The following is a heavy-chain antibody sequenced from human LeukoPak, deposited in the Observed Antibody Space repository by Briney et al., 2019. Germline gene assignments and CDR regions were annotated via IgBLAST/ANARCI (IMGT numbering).Heavy chain of an antibody. CDR1: GGSISSSSYY. D-gene: IGHD2-2*02. J-gene: IGHJ4*02. CDR3: ARLLYTRDFDY. V-gene: IGHV4-39*01. CDR2: IYYSGST. Sequence: SETLSLTCTVSGGSISSSSYYWGWIRQPPGMGLEWIGSIYYSGSTYYNPSLKSRVTISVDTSRNQFSLKLSSVTAADTAVYYCARLLYTRDFDYWGQGTLVTVSS.